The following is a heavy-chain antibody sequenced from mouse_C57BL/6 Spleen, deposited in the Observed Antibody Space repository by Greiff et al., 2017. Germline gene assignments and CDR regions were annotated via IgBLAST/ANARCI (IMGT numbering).Heavy chain of an antibody. CDR2: IDPETGGT. CDR3: TRGDYGNVAMDY. D-gene: IGHD2-1*01. V-gene: IGHV1-15*01. CDR1: GYTFTDYE. Sequence: QVQLQQSGAELVRPGASVTLSCKASGYTFTDYEIHWVKQTPVHGLEWIGAIDPETGGTAYNQKFKGKAILTADKSSSTAYMELRSLTSADSAVYYCTRGDYGNVAMDYWGQGTSVTVSS. J-gene: IGHJ4*01.